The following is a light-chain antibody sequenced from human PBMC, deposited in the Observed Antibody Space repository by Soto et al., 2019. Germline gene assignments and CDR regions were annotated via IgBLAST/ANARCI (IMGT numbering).Light chain of an antibody. CDR3: CSYAGSITFT. V-gene: IGLV2-23*02. CDR1: NSDVGSYNL. CDR2: ATR. Sequence: QSALTQPASVSGSPRQSITISCTGTNSDVGSYNLVSWYQQHPGKAPKLIIYATRKRPSGVSDRYSGSKSGNTASLTISGLQAEDEANYYCCSYAGSITFTFGGGTKLTVL. J-gene: IGLJ2*01.